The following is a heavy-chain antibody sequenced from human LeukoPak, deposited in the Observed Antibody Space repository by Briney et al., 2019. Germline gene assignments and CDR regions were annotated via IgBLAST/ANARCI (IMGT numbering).Heavy chain of an antibody. CDR3: ARDQAHYDYVWGSYRSWDYYYYMDV. V-gene: IGHV4-4*02. Sequence: PSGTLSLTCAVSGGSISSSNWWSWVRQPPGKGLEWIGEIYHSGSTNYNPSLKSRVTISVDKSKNQLSLKLSSVTAADTAVYYCARDQAHYDYVWGSYRSWDYYYYMDVWGKGTTVRLL. CDR1: GGSISSSNW. CDR2: IYHSGST. J-gene: IGHJ6*03. D-gene: IGHD3-16*02.